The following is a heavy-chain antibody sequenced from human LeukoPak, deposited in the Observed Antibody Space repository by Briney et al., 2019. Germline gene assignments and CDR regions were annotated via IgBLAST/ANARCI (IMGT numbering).Heavy chain of an antibody. Sequence: PGGSLRLSCAASGLTSGLSFKNYHMNWVRQAAGKGLEWVASISSRSDYIYYADSLKGRFTISRDNAENSLYLHMNSLRAEDTAIYYCARDRLGDGYIREFDSWGQGTLVIVSS. CDR3: ARDRLGDGYIREFDS. J-gene: IGHJ4*02. CDR1: GLTSGLSFKNYH. CDR2: ISSRSDYI. V-gene: IGHV3-21*01. D-gene: IGHD5-24*01.